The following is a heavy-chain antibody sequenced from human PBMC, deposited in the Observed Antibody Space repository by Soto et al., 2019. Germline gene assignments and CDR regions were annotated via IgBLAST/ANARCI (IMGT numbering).Heavy chain of an antibody. CDR3: AKLVPPAMVLDY. J-gene: IGHJ4*02. V-gene: IGHV3-23*01. CDR2: FSGSGGRT. D-gene: IGHD5-18*01. Sequence: EVQLLASGGGLVQPGGSLRLSCAASGFTFSSYAMSWVRQAPGTGLEWVSAFSGSGGRTYYADSVKGRFTISRDNSKNTLYLQMTSLRAADTVVYYCAKLVPPAMVLDYWGQGTLVTVSS. CDR1: GFTFSSYA.